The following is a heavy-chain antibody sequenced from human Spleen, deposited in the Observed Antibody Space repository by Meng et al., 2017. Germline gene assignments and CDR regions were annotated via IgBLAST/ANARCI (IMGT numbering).Heavy chain of an antibody. CDR2: INPNSGAT. CDR1: RTIVAAHY. CDR3: ASSDYDSSGYYYFRFDY. Sequence: LVLAGVEVKSPGASVQVSCPASRTIVAAHYVHWVRQAPGEGLEWMGRINPNSGATNYAQKFQGRLTITKDTSKNQVVLTMTIIDSVDTATYYCASSDYDSSGYYYFRFDYWGQGTLVTVSS. J-gene: IGHJ4*02. D-gene: IGHD3-22*01. V-gene: IGHV1/OR15-1*03.